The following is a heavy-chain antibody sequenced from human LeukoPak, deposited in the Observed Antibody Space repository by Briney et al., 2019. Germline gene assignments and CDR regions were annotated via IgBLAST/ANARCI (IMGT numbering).Heavy chain of an antibody. D-gene: IGHD5-24*01. V-gene: IGHV4-61*02. CDR1: GGSISSGSYY. J-gene: IGHJ4*02. CDR2: IYTSGST. Sequence: SQTLSLTCTVSGGSISSGSYYWSWIRQPAGKGLEWIGRIYTSGSTNYNPSLKSRVTISVDTSKNQFSLKLSSVTAADTAVYYCAARRDGYYFDYWGQGTLVTVSS. CDR3: AARRDGYYFDY.